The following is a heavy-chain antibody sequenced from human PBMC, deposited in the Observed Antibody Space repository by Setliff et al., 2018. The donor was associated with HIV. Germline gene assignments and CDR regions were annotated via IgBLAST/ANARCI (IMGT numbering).Heavy chain of an antibody. V-gene: IGHV4-39*02. CDR1: GGSASNSRYY. Sequence: SETLSLTCTVSGGSASNSRYYWAWIRQPPGKGLEYIGSIYYNEKTYYSPSLKGRVTISVDTPKNQFSLNLNSVTAADTAVYYCARDRDYYYGSGSYERYFDYWGQGTLVTVSS. CDR3: ARDRDYYYGSGSYERYFDY. D-gene: IGHD3-10*01. J-gene: IGHJ4*02. CDR2: IYYNEKT.